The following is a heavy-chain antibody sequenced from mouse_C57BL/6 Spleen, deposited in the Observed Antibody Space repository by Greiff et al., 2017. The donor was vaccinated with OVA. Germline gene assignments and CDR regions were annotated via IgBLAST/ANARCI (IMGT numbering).Heavy chain of an antibody. CDR2: INPSTGGT. V-gene: IGHV1-42*01. J-gene: IGHJ4*01. CDR3: FKYYGSSDAMDY. Sequence: VQLQQSGPELVKPGASVKISCKASGYSFTGYYMNWVKQSPEKSLEWIGEINPSTGGTTYNQKFKAKATLTVDKSSSTAYMQLKSLTSEDSAVYYCFKYYGSSDAMDYWGQGTSVTVSS. D-gene: IGHD1-1*01. CDR1: GYSFTGYY.